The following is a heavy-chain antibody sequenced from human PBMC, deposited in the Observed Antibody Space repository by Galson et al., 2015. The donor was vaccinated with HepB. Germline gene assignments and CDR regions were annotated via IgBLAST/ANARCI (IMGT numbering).Heavy chain of an antibody. V-gene: IGHV3-23*01. J-gene: IGHJ4*02. Sequence: SLRLSCAASGFTFSSYAMSWVRQAPGKGLEWVSAISGSGGSTYYADSVKGRFTISRDNSKNTLYLQMNSLRAEDTAVYYCAKVSTVNEYYFDYRGQGTLVTVSS. D-gene: IGHD4-17*01. CDR2: ISGSGGST. CDR1: GFTFSSYA. CDR3: AKVSTVNEYYFDY.